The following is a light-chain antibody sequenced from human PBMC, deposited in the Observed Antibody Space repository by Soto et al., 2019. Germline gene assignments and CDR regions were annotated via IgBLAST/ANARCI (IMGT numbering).Light chain of an antibody. V-gene: IGLV2-14*01. CDR1: SSDVVGYNY. CDR3: SSYTTSNTRQIV. J-gene: IGLJ1*01. CDR2: DVS. Sequence: QSVLTQPASVSGSPGQSITISCTGTSSDVVGYNYVSWYQQHPGKAPKFMIYDVSNRPSGVSNRFSGSKSGNTASLTISGLQAEDDADYYCSSYTTSNTRQIVFGTGTKVTVL.